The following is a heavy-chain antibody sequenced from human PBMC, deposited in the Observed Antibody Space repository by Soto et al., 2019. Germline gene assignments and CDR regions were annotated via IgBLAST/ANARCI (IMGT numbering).Heavy chain of an antibody. Sequence: QVQLVQSGAEVKKPGASVKVSCKASGYTFTGYYMHWVRQAPGQGLEWMGWINPNSGGTNYAQKFEGWVTLTKDTSISPACVELSRLRSDVTAAYYWARVATAALAGAACDIWGQGTMVTVSS. J-gene: IGHJ3*02. CDR2: INPNSGGT. CDR1: GYTFTGYY. D-gene: IGHD2-2*01. CDR3: ARVATAALAGAACDI. V-gene: IGHV1-2*04.